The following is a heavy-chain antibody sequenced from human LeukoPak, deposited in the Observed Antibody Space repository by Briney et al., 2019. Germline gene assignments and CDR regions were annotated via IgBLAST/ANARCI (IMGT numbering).Heavy chain of an antibody. Sequence: ASVKVSCKASGYTFTSSDINWVRQAPGQGLEWMGWTNPNSGKTGYARKFQGRVTMTKDTSISTAYMEVSSLGYDDTAIYYCARGRPGLASAGTYDFWGQGTLITVSS. CDR3: ARGRPGLASAGTYDF. D-gene: IGHD6-13*01. J-gene: IGHJ4*02. CDR1: GYTFTSSD. V-gene: IGHV1-8*01. CDR2: TNPNSGKT.